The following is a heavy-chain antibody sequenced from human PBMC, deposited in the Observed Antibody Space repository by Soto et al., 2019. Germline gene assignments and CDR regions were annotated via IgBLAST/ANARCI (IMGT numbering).Heavy chain of an antibody. CDR2: ISPYNGNT. V-gene: IGHV1-18*03. CDR3: ARGDCTNGVCYVNYYYGMDV. D-gene: IGHD2-8*01. CDR1: GYIFTNYG. J-gene: IGHJ6*02. Sequence: QVQLVQSGAEVKRPGASVKVSCRASGYIFTNYGVGWVRQAPGQGLEWMGWISPYNGNTNYAQNLQGRVTLTTDTSTRTAFMELRSLKSDDMAVYYCARGDCTNGVCYVNYYYGMDVWGQGTTVTVSS.